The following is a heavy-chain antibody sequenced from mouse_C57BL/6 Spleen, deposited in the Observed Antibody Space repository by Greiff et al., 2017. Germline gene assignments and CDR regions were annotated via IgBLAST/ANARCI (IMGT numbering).Heavy chain of an antibody. CDR2: IYPRDGST. Sequence: QVQLQQSDAELVKPGASVKISCTASGYTFTDHTIHWMKQRPEQGLEWIGYIYPRDGSTKYHEKFKGKATLTADKSSSTAYLQLNSLTSEDSAVYFGARENYYGLTGYFDVWGTGTTVTVSS. J-gene: IGHJ1*03. D-gene: IGHD1-1*01. CDR3: ARENYYGLTGYFDV. V-gene: IGHV1-78*01. CDR1: GYTFTDHT.